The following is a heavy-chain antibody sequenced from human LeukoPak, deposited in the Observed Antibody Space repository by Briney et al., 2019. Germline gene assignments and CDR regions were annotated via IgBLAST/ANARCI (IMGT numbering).Heavy chain of an antibody. D-gene: IGHD3-10*01. V-gene: IGHV3-21*01. CDR1: GFTFSSYS. CDR2: ISSSSSYI. J-gene: IGHJ5*02. Sequence: GGSLRLSCAASGFTFSSYSMNWVRQAPGKGLEWVSSISSSSSYIYYADSVKGRFTISRDNDKNSLYLQMNSLRAEDTAVYYCARVRGVIGWFDPWGQGTLVTVSS. CDR3: ARVRGVIGWFDP.